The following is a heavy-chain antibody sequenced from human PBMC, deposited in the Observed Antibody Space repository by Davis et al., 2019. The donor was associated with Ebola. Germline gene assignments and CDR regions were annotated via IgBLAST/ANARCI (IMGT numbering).Heavy chain of an antibody. D-gene: IGHD6-6*01. J-gene: IGHJ3*02. V-gene: IGHV3-30-3*01. CDR2: ISYDGSNK. CDR3: ARGKQLVQGGAFDI. Sequence: PGGSLRLSCAASGFTFSSYAMHWVRQAPGKGLEWVAVISYDGSNKYYADSVKGRFTISRDNSKNTLYLQMNSLRAEDTAVYYCARGKQLVQGGAFDIWGQGTMVTVSS. CDR1: GFTFSSYA.